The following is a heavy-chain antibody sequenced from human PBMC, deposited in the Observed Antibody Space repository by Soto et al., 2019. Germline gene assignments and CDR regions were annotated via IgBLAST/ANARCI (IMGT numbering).Heavy chain of an antibody. J-gene: IGHJ4*02. CDR2: IYTSGST. V-gene: IGHV4-4*07. CDR1: GGSISSYY. D-gene: IGHD3-10*01. CDR3: ARLYMVRGVKEYNYFDY. Sequence: SETLSLTCTVSGGSISSYYWSWIRQPAGKGLEWIGRIYTSGSTNYNPSLKSRVTMSVDTSKNQFSLKLSSVTAADTAVYYCARLYMVRGVKEYNYFDYWGQGTLVTVS.